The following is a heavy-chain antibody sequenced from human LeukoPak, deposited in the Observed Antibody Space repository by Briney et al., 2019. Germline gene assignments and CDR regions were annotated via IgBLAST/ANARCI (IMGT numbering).Heavy chain of an antibody. J-gene: IGHJ4*02. V-gene: IGHV3-48*01. CDR2: ISRSSSTI. D-gene: IGHD3-3*01. CDR3: ARDSPTYYDFWSGYHSNFDY. Sequence: GGSLRLSCAASGFTFSSYSMNWVRQAPGKGLEWVSYISRSSSTIYYADSVKGRFTISRDNAKNSLYLQMNSLRAEDTAVYYCARDSPTYYDFWSGYHSNFDYWGQGTLVTVSS. CDR1: GFTFSSYS.